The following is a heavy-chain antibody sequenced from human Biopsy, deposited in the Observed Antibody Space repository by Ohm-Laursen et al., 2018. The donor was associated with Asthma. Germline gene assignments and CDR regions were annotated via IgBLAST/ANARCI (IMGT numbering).Heavy chain of an antibody. Sequence: VASVKDSCKDSGGMFGNYSISWVRQAPGLGLEGMGGISPIFGSSNYAQRFQGRVTITADIFTRTVYMELSGLRFDDTAVYYCASDFPKDYVRYNFQFWGQGTLVTVSP. V-gene: IGHV1-69*06. CDR3: ASDFPKDYVRYNFQF. D-gene: IGHD4-17*01. CDR2: ISPIFGSS. CDR1: GGMFGNYS. J-gene: IGHJ4*02.